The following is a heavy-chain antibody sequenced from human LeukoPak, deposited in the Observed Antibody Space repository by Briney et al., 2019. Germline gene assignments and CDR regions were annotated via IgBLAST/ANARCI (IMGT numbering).Heavy chain of an antibody. J-gene: IGHJ4*02. CDR2: INPSGGST. CDR1: GYTFTSYY. V-gene: IGHV1-46*01. D-gene: IGHD3-3*01. CDR3: ARVIFGVVISLYYFDY. Sequence: ASVKVSCKASGYTFTSYYMHWVRQAPGQGLEWMGIINPSGGSTSYAQKFQGRVTMTRDTSTSTVYMELSRLRSDDTAVYYCARVIFGVVISLYYFDYWGQGTLVTVSS.